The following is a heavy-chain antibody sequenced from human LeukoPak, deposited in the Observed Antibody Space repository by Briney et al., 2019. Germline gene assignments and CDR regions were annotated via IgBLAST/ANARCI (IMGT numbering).Heavy chain of an antibody. J-gene: IGHJ1*01. Sequence: GGSLRLSCAASGFTFSSYAMSWVRQAPGKGLEWVSAISGSGGYTFYADSVKGRFTISRDNSKNTLYVQMNSLRAEDTAVYYCAKDLVYYYDSSGSPFQHWGQGTLVTVSS. CDR2: ISGSGGYT. D-gene: IGHD3-22*01. V-gene: IGHV3-23*01. CDR1: GFTFSSYA. CDR3: AKDLVYYYDSSGSPFQH.